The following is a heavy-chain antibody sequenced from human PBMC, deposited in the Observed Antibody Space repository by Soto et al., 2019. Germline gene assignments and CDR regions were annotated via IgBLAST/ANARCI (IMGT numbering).Heavy chain of an antibody. Sequence: EVQLWESGGGLVQPGGSLRLSCAVSGFTFSSHVMSWVRQAPGKGLEWVSAISGTGGTYYADSVKGRFTISRDNYQNALYLQMNNLRDEDTAVYYSAKERIGAYCSGSIWYSADYWGQGTLVIVSS. V-gene: IGHV3-23*01. CDR2: ISGTGGT. D-gene: IGHD2-15*01. CDR1: GFTFSSHV. J-gene: IGHJ4*02. CDR3: AKERIGAYCSGSIWYSADY.